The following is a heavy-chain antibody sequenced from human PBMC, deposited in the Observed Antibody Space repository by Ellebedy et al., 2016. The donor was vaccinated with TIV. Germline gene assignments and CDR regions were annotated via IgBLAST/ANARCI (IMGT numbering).Heavy chain of an antibody. J-gene: IGHJ4*02. CDR2: ISSSSSYI. CDR1: GFTFSHYS. CDR3: ARDPPGAGMITVTPDDY. V-gene: IGHV3-21*01. Sequence: GESLKISCAASGFTFSHYSINWVRQAPGKGLEWVSSISSSSSYISYADSVKGRFTISRDNAKNSLYLQMNSLRAEDTAVYYCARDPPGAGMITVTPDDYWGQGTLVTVSS. D-gene: IGHD4-17*01.